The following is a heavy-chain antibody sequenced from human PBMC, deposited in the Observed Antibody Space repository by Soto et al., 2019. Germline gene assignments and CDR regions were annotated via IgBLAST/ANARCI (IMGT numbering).Heavy chain of an antibody. Sequence: LRLSCAASGFTFSSYSMNWVRQAPGKGLEWVSSISSSSSYIYYADSVKGRFTISRDNAKNSLYLQMNSLRAEDTAVYYCARAPYYYDSSGGDYWGQGTLVTVSS. V-gene: IGHV3-21*01. CDR1: GFTFSSYS. J-gene: IGHJ4*02. CDR2: ISSSSSYI. CDR3: ARAPYYYDSSGGDY. D-gene: IGHD3-22*01.